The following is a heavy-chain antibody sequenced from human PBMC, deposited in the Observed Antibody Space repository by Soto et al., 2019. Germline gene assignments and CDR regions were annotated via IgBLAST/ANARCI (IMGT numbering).Heavy chain of an antibody. Sequence: SGPTLVNPTQTLTLTCTFSGFSLSTSRMRLSWIRQPPGKALEWIARIDWDDDKFYSTSLKTRLTISKDTSKNQVVLTMTNMDPVDTATYYCARTSYYYDSSGYLPLGAFDIWGQGTMVTVSS. CDR1: GFSLSTSRMR. CDR2: IDWDDDK. V-gene: IGHV2-70*04. CDR3: ARTSYYYDSSGYLPLGAFDI. J-gene: IGHJ3*02. D-gene: IGHD3-22*01.